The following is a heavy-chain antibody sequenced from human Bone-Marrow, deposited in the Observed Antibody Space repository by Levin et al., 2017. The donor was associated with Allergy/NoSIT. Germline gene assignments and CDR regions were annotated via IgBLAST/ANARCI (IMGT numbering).Heavy chain of an antibody. V-gene: IGHV4-39*07. CDR1: GGPISSSPYY. J-gene: IGHJ5*02. D-gene: IGHD2-2*01. Sequence: SETLSLTCTVSGGPISSSPYYWGWLRQPPGKGLEWIASVYYTGSTYYNPSLKSRVTISIDTSKNQFSLKVSSLTAADTAVYYCATEVGYCSTTSCYAGSIDHWGQGILVTVSS. CDR2: VYYTGST. CDR3: ATEVGYCSTTSCYAGSIDH.